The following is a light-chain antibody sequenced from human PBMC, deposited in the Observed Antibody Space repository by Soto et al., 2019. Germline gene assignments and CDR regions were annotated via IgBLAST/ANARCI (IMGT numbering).Light chain of an antibody. Sequence: DIVMTQSPLSLPVTPGEPASISCRSSQSLLHSNGYNYLDWYLQKPGQSPQLLIYLGSNRASGVPDRFSGGGSGTDFTLKISRVEAEDVGVYYCMQALQTLGTFGQGTKVEIK. CDR2: LGS. CDR1: QSLLHSNGYNY. CDR3: MQALQTLGT. J-gene: IGKJ1*01. V-gene: IGKV2-28*01.